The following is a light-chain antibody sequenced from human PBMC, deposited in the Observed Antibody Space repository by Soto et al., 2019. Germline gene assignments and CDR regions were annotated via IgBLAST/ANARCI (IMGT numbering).Light chain of an antibody. V-gene: IGLV3-21*02. CDR2: DDR. CDR3: QVWDSGSDHVV. Sequence: SYELTQPPSVSVAPGQTARITCVRTNIGSKSVHWYQQRPGQAPVLVVYDDRDRPSGIPERFSGSNSGNTATLTISRVEAGDEADYYCQVWDSGSDHVVFGGGTKLTVL. J-gene: IGLJ2*01. CDR1: NIGSKS.